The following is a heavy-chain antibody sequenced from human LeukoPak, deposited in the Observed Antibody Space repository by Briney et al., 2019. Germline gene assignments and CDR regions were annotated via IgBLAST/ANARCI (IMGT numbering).Heavy chain of an antibody. CDR2: ISGSGDST. CDR3: AKVVTIFGVVVHNPFDS. CDR1: GFTFSSYA. V-gene: IGHV3-23*01. D-gene: IGHD3-3*01. Sequence: GGSLRLSCAASGFTFSSYAMSWVRQAPGKGLEWVSAISGSGDSTYYADSVKGRFTISRDNAKNTLYLQMNSLRAEDTAVFYCAKVVTIFGVVVHNPFDSWGQGTRVTVSS. J-gene: IGHJ4*02.